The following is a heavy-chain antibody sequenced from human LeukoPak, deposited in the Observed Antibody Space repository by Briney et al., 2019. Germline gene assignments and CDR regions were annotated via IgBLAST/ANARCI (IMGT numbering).Heavy chain of an antibody. Sequence: PGGSLRLSCAVSGFTVNSAWMNWVRQAPGKGLESVGRIKSDSSGGTTDYAAPVKGRFTVSRDDSKNTLYLQMNSLKTEDTAVYYCVTESHSSGFYWGQGTLVTVSS. CDR3: VTESHSSGFY. J-gene: IGHJ4*02. CDR1: GFTVNSAW. D-gene: IGHD6-19*01. CDR2: IKSDSSGGTT. V-gene: IGHV3-15*01.